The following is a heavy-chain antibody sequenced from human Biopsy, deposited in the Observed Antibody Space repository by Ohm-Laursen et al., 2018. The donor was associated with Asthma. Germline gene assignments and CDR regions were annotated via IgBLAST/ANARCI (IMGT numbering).Heavy chain of an antibody. CDR2: FYYTGSD. Sequence: DTLSLTCTVSGGSVSTGSYYWSWIRQPPGKGLEWLGHFYYTGSDNYNPSLKGRVTISVDPSKNQFSLRLNSVTAADTAVYYCARGPNYHGSGRAPIGMDVWGQGTTVTVSS. CDR3: ARGPNYHGSGRAPIGMDV. D-gene: IGHD3-10*01. CDR1: GGSVSTGSYY. J-gene: IGHJ6*02. V-gene: IGHV4-61*01.